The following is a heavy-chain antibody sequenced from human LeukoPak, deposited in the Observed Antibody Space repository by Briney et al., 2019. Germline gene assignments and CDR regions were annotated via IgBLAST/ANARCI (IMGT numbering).Heavy chain of an antibody. J-gene: IGHJ4*02. CDR3: ARVGIAAAGLQLAFDY. Sequence: PGGSLRLSCAASGFTFSSYGMHWVRQAPGKGLEWVAVISYDGSNKYYADSVKGRFTISRDNAKNSLYLQMNSLRAEDTAVYYCARVGIAAAGLQLAFDYWGQGTLVTVSS. CDR1: GFTFSSYG. V-gene: IGHV3-30*03. D-gene: IGHD6-13*01. CDR2: ISYDGSNK.